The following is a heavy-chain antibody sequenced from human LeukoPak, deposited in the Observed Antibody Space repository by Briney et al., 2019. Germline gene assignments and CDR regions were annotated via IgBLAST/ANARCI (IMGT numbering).Heavy chain of an antibody. CDR2: TYYRSKWFN. CDR3: ARTSGYFDY. V-gene: IGHV6-1*01. D-gene: IGHD6-19*01. J-gene: IGHJ4*02. CDR1: GDSVSSKSAA. Sequence: KASQTLSLTCVISGDSVSSKSAAWNWIRQSPSRGLEWLGRTYYRSKWFNDYAVSVKGRITINPDTSKNQFSLQLNSVTPEDTAVYFCARTSGYFDYWGQGTLVTVSS.